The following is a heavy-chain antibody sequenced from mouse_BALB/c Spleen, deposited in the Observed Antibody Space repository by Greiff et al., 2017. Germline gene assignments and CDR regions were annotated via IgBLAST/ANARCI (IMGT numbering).Heavy chain of an antibody. J-gene: IGHJ3*01. CDR2: IRNKANGYTT. D-gene: IGHD2-4*01. V-gene: IGHV7-3*02. CDR1: GFTFTDYY. Sequence: EVQVVESGGGLVQPGGSLRLSCATSGFTFTDYYMSWVRQPPGKALEWLGFIRNKANGYTTEYSASVKGRFTISRDNSQSILYLQMNTLRAEDSATYYCARAIYYDYFAYWGQGTLVTVSA. CDR3: ARAIYYDYFAY.